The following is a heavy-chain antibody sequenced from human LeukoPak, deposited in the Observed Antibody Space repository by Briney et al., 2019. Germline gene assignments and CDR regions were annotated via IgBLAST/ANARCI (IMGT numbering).Heavy chain of an antibody. CDR3: ATADFWSGYSSWFDP. V-gene: IGHV1-18*01. D-gene: IGHD3-3*01. CDR1: GYTFTSYG. J-gene: IGHJ5*02. Sequence: ASVKVSCKASGYTFTSYGISWVRQAPGQGLEWMGWISAYNGNTNYAQKLQGRVTMTTDTSTSTAYMELRSLRSDDTAVYYCATADFWSGYSSWFDPWGQGTLVTVSS. CDR2: ISAYNGNT.